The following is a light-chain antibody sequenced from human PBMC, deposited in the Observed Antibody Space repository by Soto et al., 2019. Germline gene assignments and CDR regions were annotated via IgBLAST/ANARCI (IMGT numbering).Light chain of an antibody. V-gene: IGKV2D-29*01. Sequence: DIVMTPTPLSLSVTPGQAASISCKSSQNARHSDGRTSVYWYRQKPVQPPQLLIYEVSNRFSGVTERFRGIGAGADVPFDISLVEANDGGVYYCMQSTNLPLTFGQGTHLEIK. CDR1: QNARHSDGRTS. CDR2: EVS. J-gene: IGKJ2*01. CDR3: MQSTNLPLT.